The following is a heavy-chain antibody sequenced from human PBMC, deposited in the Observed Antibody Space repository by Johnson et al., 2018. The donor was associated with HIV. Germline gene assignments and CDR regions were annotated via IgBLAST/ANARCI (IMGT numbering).Heavy chain of an antibody. CDR3: GRGGRVVMEDVFGI. V-gene: IGHV3-30*04. CDR2: ISYDGGDK. D-gene: IGHD3-3*01. CDR1: GFTFSNYP. J-gene: IGHJ3*02. Sequence: QVQLVESGGGVVQPGRSLRLSCAASGFTFSNYPMNWVRQAPGRGLEWVAIISYDGGDKDYADSVKGRFTISRDSSKNTLFLQMNSLTADDTAVYYCGRGGRVVMEDVFGIWGQGTMVTVSS.